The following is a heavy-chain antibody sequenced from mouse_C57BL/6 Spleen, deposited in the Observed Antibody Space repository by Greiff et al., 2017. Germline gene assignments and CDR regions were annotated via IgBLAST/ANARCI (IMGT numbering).Heavy chain of an antibody. CDR1: GYTFTSYW. D-gene: IGHD1-1*01. Sequence: QVQLQQPGAELVRPGSSVKLSCKASGYTFTSYWMHWVKQRPIQGLEWIGNIDPSDSETNYNQKFKDKATLTVDKSSSTAYMQLSSLTSEDSAVYYCAREGGYGIAMDDGGQGTSVTVSS. V-gene: IGHV1-52*01. CDR3: AREGGYGIAMDD. CDR2: IDPSDSET. J-gene: IGHJ4*01.